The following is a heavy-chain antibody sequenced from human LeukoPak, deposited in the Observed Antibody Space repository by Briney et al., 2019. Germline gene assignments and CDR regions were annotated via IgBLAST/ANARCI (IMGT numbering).Heavy chain of an antibody. Sequence: GGFLRLSCAASGFTVSSTHMGWVRQAPGKGLEWVSVIYSGGAAYYPDSVKGRFTISRDLSKNTLYLQMNDLRAEDTAVYYCARVAVASFDYWGQGTLVTVSS. D-gene: IGHD6-19*01. V-gene: IGHV3-66*01. J-gene: IGHJ4*02. CDR1: GFTVSSTH. CDR2: IYSGGAA. CDR3: ARVAVASFDY.